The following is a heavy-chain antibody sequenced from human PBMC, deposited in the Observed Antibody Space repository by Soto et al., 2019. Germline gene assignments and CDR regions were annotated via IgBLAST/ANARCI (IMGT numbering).Heavy chain of an antibody. CDR2: IYHSGST. D-gene: IGHD6-19*01. Sequence: QVQLQESGPGLVKPSGTLSLTCAVSGGSISSSNWWSWVRQPPGKGLEWIGEIYHSGSTNYNPSLTSRVTISVNKSKNQFSLKLSSVTAADTGVYYCARVAVAGTRVDYWGQGTLVTVSS. CDR3: ARVAVAGTRVDY. CDR1: GGSISSSNW. V-gene: IGHV4-4*02. J-gene: IGHJ4*02.